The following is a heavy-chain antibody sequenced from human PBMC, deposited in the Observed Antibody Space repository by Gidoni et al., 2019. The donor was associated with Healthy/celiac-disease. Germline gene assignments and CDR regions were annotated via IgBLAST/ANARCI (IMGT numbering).Heavy chain of an antibody. J-gene: IGHJ3*02. CDR2: IYYSGST. CDR3: ARDRIAVAGWAFDI. V-gene: IGHV4-59*01. Sequence: LEWIGYIYYSGSTNYNPSLKSRVTISVDTSKNQFSLKLSSVTAADTAVYYCARDRIAVAGWAFDIWGQGTMVTVSS. D-gene: IGHD6-19*01.